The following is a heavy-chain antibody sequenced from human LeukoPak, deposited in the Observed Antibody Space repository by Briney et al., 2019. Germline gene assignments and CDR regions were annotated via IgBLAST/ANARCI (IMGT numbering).Heavy chain of an antibody. J-gene: IGHJ5*02. V-gene: IGHV1-2*02. CDR1: GYTFTSYG. Sequence: VASVTVSCKASGYTFTSYGISWVRQAPGQGLEWMGWINPNSGGTNYAQKFQGRVTMTRDTSISTAYMDLSRLRSDDTAVYYCARGMGVLVPAATWFDPWGQGTLVTVSS. CDR3: ARGMGVLVPAATWFDP. CDR2: INPNSGGT. D-gene: IGHD2-2*01.